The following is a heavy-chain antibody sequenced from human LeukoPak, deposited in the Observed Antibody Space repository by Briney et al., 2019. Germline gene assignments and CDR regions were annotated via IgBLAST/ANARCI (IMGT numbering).Heavy chain of an antibody. CDR2: ISSTSSAI. D-gene: IGHD5-24*01. Sequence: GGSLRLSCAASGFTFSSYSMNWVRQAPGKGLEWVSYISSTSSAIYYADSVKGRFTISRDNAKNSLFLQINSLRDEDTAVYYCARGDGYNHTPFDYWGQGTLVTVSS. J-gene: IGHJ4*02. V-gene: IGHV3-48*02. CDR1: GFTFSSYS. CDR3: ARGDGYNHTPFDY.